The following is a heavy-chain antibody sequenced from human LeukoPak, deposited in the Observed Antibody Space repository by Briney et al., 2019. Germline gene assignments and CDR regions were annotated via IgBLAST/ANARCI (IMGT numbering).Heavy chain of an antibody. J-gene: IGHJ3*02. D-gene: IGHD3-3*01. CDR3: ATKDTIFGEANTHDAFDI. V-gene: IGHV4-39*01. CDR2: IYYSGST. CDR1: GGSLSSSSYY. Sequence: SETLSLTCTVSGGSLSSSSYYWGWIRQPPGKGLGWIGSIYYSGSTYYNPSLKSRVTISVDTSKNQFSLKLSSVTAADTAVYYCATKDTIFGEANTHDAFDIWGQGTMVTVSS.